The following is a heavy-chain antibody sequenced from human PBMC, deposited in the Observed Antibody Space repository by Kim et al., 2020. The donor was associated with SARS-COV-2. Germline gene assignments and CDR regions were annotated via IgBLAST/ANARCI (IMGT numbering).Heavy chain of an antibody. CDR3: ARGPGYAYVTWYYDL. J-gene: IGHJ2*01. CDR1: EFTIRNYW. CDR2: MNTAGSTL. D-gene: IGHD2-15*01. V-gene: IGHV3-74*01. Sequence: GGSLRLSCAASEFTIRNYWMNWVRQVPGKGLVWVARMNTAGSTLNYADSVKGRFTISRDNGRNMLFLDMNSLGDEDTAVYYCARGPGYAYVTWYYDLWGRGNLVTVSS.